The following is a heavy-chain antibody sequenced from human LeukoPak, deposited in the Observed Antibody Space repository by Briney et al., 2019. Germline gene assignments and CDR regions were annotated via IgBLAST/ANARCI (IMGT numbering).Heavy chain of an antibody. CDR3: ARDIAINWFYS. CDR2: TYHSGSAYYT. CDR1: GVSTSSSNYY. J-gene: IGHJ5*01. V-gene: IGHV4-39*07. Sequence: SETLSLTCTVSGVSTSSSNYYWGWIRQPPGKGLEWIGSTYHSGSAYYTYYNPSLKSRVTISADTSKNQFSLKLCSVTAADTAVYYCARDIAINWFYSWGQGTLVTVSS. D-gene: IGHD2-15*01.